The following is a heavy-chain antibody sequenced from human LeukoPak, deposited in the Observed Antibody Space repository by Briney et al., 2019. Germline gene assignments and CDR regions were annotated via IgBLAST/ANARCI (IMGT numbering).Heavy chain of an antibody. J-gene: IGHJ4*02. Sequence: GGSLRLSCAASGFTVSSNYMNWVRQAPGKGLEWVSLIYSGGNTFYAGSVKGRFTISRDNSKNTLYLQMNSLRVEDTGVYYCARGLRYFDWFPPTGGQGTLVTVSS. CDR2: IYSGGNT. CDR1: GFTVSSNY. V-gene: IGHV3-66*01. CDR3: ARGLRYFDWFPPT. D-gene: IGHD3-9*01.